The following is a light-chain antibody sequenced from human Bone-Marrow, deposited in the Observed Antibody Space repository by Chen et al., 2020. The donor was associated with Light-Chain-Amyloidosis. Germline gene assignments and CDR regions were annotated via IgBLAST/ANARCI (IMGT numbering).Light chain of an antibody. CDR3: QQYGTSPRT. Sequence: EIVLTQSPGTLSLSPGEGANLSCRASQTISSNYLTWYPQKFGQAPRLLIYGSSSSATGIPDRFSVSGSETDFALTINRLEPEDLANDYCQQYGTSPRTVGGGSKEEIK. CDR1: QTISSNY. J-gene: IGKJ4*01. CDR2: GSS. V-gene: IGKV3-20*01.